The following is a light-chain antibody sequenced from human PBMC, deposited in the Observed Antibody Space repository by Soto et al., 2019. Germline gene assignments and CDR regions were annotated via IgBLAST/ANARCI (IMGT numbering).Light chain of an antibody. Sequence: EIVLTQSPGTLSLSPGERATLSCRASQSVSSTYLGWYQQKPGQAPRLLIHGASSRATGIPGRFSGSGSGTEFTLTISSLQSEDFAVYYCQQYYNWPPITFGQGTRLEIK. CDR3: QQYYNWPPIT. CDR2: GAS. V-gene: IGKV3-20*01. CDR1: QSVSSTY. J-gene: IGKJ5*01.